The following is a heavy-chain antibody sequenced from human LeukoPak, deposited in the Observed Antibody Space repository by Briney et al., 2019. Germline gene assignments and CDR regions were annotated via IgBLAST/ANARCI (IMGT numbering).Heavy chain of an antibody. CDR1: GYSISSSNY. Sequence: PSDTLSLTCAVSGYSISSSNYWAWIRQPPGKGLEWIGHIYYSGSIYYNPSLKSRVTMSVDTSKNQFSLKLSSVTAADTAVYYCASRCDLRGGDCYPPPEDYWGQGTLVTVSS. D-gene: IGHD2-21*02. CDR2: IYYSGSI. J-gene: IGHJ4*02. V-gene: IGHV4-28*05. CDR3: ASRCDLRGGDCYPPPEDY.